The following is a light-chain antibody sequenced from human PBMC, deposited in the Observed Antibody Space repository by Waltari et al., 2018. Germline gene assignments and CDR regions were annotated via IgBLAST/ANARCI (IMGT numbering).Light chain of an antibody. CDR3: FLAYSGVWV. J-gene: IGLJ3*02. Sequence: QAVVTQEPSVTVSPGGTVTVTCRSSTGAVTSGHYPFWYQQKPGQAPRTLIYELNNQESWTPARFSGSLLGGKAALTLSGAQPEDEADYYCFLAYSGVWVFGGGTRLTVL. CDR1: TGAVTSGHY. V-gene: IGLV7-46*01. CDR2: ELN.